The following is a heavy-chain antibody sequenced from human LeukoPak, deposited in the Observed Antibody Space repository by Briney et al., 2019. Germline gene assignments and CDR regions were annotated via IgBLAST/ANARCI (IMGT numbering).Heavy chain of an antibody. Sequence: LSGGSLRLSCAASGFTFSSYAMHWVRQAPGKGLEWVAVISYDGSNKYYADSVKGRFTISRDNSKNTLYLQMNSLRAEDTAVYYCAREQGSSWYYFDYWGQGTLVTVSS. CDR3: AREQGSSWYYFDY. V-gene: IGHV3-30-3*01. J-gene: IGHJ4*02. CDR1: GFTFSSYA. CDR2: ISYDGSNK. D-gene: IGHD6-13*01.